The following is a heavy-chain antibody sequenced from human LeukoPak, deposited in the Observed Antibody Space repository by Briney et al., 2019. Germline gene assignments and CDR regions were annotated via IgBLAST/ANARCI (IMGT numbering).Heavy chain of an antibody. CDR1: GFTFDDYA. Sequence: GGSLRLSCAASGFTFDDYAMHWVRQAPGKGLEWVSLISWDGGSTYYADSVKGRFTISGDNSKNSLYLQMNSLRAEDTALYYCAKSPDVIVGAPFDCWGQGTLVTVSS. D-gene: IGHD1-26*01. J-gene: IGHJ4*02. CDR2: ISWDGGST. CDR3: AKSPDVIVGAPFDC. V-gene: IGHV3-43D*03.